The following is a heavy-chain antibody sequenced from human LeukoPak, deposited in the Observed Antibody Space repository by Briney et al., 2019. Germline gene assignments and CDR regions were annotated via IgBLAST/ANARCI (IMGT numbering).Heavy chain of an antibody. CDR2: IYTSGST. Sequence: PSETLSLTCTVSGGSISSYYWSWIRQPAGKGLEWIGRIYTSGSTNYNPSLKSRVTMSVDTSKNQFSLKLSSVTAADTAVYYCARVAADYYDSSGYYRYYYYYYMDVWGKGTTVTISS. J-gene: IGHJ6*03. V-gene: IGHV4-4*07. CDR1: GGSISSYY. D-gene: IGHD3-22*01. CDR3: ARVAADYYDSSGYYRYYYYYYMDV.